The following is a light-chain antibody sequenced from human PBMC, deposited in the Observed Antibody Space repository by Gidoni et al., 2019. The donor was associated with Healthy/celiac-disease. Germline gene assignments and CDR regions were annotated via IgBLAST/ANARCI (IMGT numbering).Light chain of an antibody. CDR1: QSVSSN. CDR2: GAS. Sequence: IVMTQSPATLSVSPGERATLSCRASQSVSSNLAWYQQKPGQAPRLLIYGASTRANGIPARFRGSGSGTEFTLTISSLQSEDFAVYYCQQYNNRPLTWTFGQGTKVEIK. V-gene: IGKV3-15*01. J-gene: IGKJ1*01. CDR3: QQYNNRPLTWT.